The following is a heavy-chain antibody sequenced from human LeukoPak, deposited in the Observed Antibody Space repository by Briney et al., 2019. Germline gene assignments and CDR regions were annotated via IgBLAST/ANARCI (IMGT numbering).Heavy chain of an antibody. V-gene: IGHV7-4-1*02. Sequence: ASVKVSCKASGYTFTSYAMNWVRQAPGQGLEWMGWINTNTGNPTYAQGFTGRFVFSLDTSVSTAYLQISSLKAEDTAVYYCAREGDVSYYDSSGYYGYWGQGTLVTVSS. CDR1: GYTFTSYA. J-gene: IGHJ4*02. CDR3: AREGDVSYYDSSGYYGY. D-gene: IGHD3-22*01. CDR2: INTNTGNP.